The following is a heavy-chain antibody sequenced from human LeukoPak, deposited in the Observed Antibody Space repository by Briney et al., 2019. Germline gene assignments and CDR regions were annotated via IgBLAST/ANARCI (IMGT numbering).Heavy chain of an antibody. CDR1: GFTFSSYS. CDR3: VLLSSGAQLFDY. CDR2: ISSSSSYI. Sequence: GGSLRLSCAASGFTFSSYSMNWVRQAPGKGLEWVSSISSSSSYIYYANSVKGRFTISRDNAKNSLYLQMNSLRAEDTAVYYCVLLSSGAQLFDYWGQGTLVTVSS. V-gene: IGHV3-21*01. J-gene: IGHJ4*02. D-gene: IGHD6-6*01.